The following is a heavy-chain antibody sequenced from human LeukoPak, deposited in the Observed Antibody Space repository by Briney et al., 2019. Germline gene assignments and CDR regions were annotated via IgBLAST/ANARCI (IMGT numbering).Heavy chain of an antibody. CDR1: GFTFSSYW. CDR3: ARQRPEVTPYYYHYMDV. V-gene: IGHV3-7*01. D-gene: IGHD5-18*01. Sequence: GGSLRLSCVASGFTFSSYWMSWVRQAPGKGLEWVANINQDGGEKYYVDSVKGRFTISRDNAKNSLYLQMISLRDEDTAVYYCARQRPEVTPYYYHYMDVWGKGTTVTVSS. J-gene: IGHJ6*03. CDR2: INQDGGEK.